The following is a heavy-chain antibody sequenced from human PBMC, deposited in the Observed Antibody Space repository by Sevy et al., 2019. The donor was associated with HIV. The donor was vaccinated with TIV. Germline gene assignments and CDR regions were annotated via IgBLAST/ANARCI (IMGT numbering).Heavy chain of an antibody. Sequence: ASVKVSCKASGYTFTSYGISWVRQAPGQGLEWMGWISAYNGNTNYAQKLQGRVTMTTDTSTSTAYMELRSLRSDDTAGYYCARDVVGYYGSGSYGSDAFDIWGQGTMVTVSS. CDR2: ISAYNGNT. CDR3: ARDVVGYYGSGSYGSDAFDI. CDR1: GYTFTSYG. D-gene: IGHD3-10*01. V-gene: IGHV1-18*01. J-gene: IGHJ3*02.